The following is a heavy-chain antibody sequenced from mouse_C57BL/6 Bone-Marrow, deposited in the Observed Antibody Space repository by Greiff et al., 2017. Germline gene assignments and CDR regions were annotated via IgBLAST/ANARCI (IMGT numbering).Heavy chain of an antibody. CDR1: GYTFTNYW. J-gene: IGHJ4*01. CDR3: ARSYDYGDYTMDY. V-gene: IGHV1-64*01. D-gene: IGHD2-4*01. CDR2: MHPNGGSP. Sequence: QVQLKQPGAELVKPGASVKLSCKASGYTFTNYWMHWVKQRPGQGLEWIGMMHPNGGSPDYNEKFKSEATLSVDKSSRTAYMELSSLTSEDSAVFSGARSYDYGDYTMDYWGQGTSVTVSS.